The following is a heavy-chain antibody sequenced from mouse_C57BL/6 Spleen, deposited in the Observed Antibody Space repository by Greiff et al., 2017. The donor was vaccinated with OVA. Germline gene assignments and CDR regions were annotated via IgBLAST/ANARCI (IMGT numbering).Heavy chain of an antibody. Sequence: EVQLQESGPGLVKPSQSLSLTCSVTGYSITSGYYWNWIRQFPGNKLEWMGYISYDGSNNYNPSLKNRISITRDTSKNQFFLKLNSVTTEDTATYYCARETVYYGNYVGAMDYWGQGTSVTVSS. CDR2: ISYDGSN. J-gene: IGHJ4*01. V-gene: IGHV3-6*01. CDR1: GYSITSGYY. CDR3: ARETVYYGNYVGAMDY. D-gene: IGHD2-1*01.